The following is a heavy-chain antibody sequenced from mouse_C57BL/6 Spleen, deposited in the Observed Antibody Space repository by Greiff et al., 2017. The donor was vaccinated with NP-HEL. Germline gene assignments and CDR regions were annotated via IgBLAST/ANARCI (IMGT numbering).Heavy chain of an antibody. CDR1: GYTFTDYE. CDR2: IDPESGGT. J-gene: IGHJ3*01. Sequence: QVQLQQSGAELVRPGASVTLSCKASGYTFTDYEMHWVKQTPVHGLEWIGAIDPESGGTAYNQKFKGKAILTADKSSSTAYMELRSLTSDDSAVYYCTRLFAYWGQGTLVTVSA. V-gene: IGHV1-15*01. CDR3: TRLFAY.